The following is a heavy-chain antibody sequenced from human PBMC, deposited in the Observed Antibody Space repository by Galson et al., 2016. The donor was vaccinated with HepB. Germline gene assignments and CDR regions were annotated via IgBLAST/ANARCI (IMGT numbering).Heavy chain of an antibody. J-gene: IGHJ6*02. CDR2: IPYDGSNE. D-gene: IGHD5-18*01. CDR3: AKVRQVWSDYYAMDV. CDR1: GITFRIYG. V-gene: IGHV3-30*18. Sequence: SLRLSCAASGITFRIYGMHWVRQAPGKGLEWVAVIPYDGSNEYYADSVKGRFTISRDNSKNTLYLQMNSLRAEDTAVYYCAKVRQVWSDYYAMDVWGQGTTVTVSS.